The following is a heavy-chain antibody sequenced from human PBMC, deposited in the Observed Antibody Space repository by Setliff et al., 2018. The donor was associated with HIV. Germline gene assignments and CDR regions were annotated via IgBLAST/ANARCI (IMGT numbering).Heavy chain of an antibody. CDR2: IYYSGST. CDR3: ARRLGLDYNGSGSYLDY. D-gene: IGHD3-10*01. J-gene: IGHJ4*02. Sequence: PSETLSLTCTVSGGSISRRSYYWGWIRQPPGKGLEWIGSIYYSGSTYYNPSLKSRVTISVETSNNQFSLKLNSVTAADTAVYYCARRLGLDYNGSGSYLDYWGQGTLVTVSS. CDR1: GGSISRRSYY. V-gene: IGHV4-39*01.